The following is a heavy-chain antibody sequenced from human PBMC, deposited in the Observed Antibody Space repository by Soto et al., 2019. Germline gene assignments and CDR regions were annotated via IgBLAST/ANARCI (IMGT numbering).Heavy chain of an antibody. D-gene: IGHD6-13*01. J-gene: IGHJ4*02. CDR2: ISSDGTKK. CDR1: GFSFSDYA. CDR3: ARDRDRSTTYDFYY. V-gene: IGHV3-30-3*01. Sequence: QVQLVESGGGVVQPGRSLRLSCAASGFSFSDYAMHWVRQAPGKGLEWVAVISSDGTKKYYADSVKGRFTIFTDNSKNTRFLQMHSLTAEDTAVYFCARDRDRSTTYDFYYWGQGSLVTVSS.